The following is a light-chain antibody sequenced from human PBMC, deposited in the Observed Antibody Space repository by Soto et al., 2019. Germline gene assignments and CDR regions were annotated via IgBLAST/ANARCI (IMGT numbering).Light chain of an antibody. CDR2: DAS. CDR1: QRLXSY. J-gene: IGKJ5*01. Sequence: IGLTQSASALSLSPGESATLACRASQRLXSYFAWHQQKPGQAPRLLXDDASNSAKGSPASFSGSGSGTDFTLPISSLEPEDCEGYYWQHRMNGTLTFGQGTRLEIK. CDR3: QHRMNGTLT. V-gene: IGKV3-11*01.